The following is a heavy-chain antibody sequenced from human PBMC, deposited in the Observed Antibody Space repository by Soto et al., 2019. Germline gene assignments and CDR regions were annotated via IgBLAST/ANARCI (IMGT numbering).Heavy chain of an antibody. CDR3: ARDRGYFIITSCYEVYYYGMDV. V-gene: IGHV3-33*01. CDR2: IWYDGSNK. CDR1: GFTFSSYG. J-gene: IGHJ6*02. Sequence: QVQLVESGGGVVQPGRSLRLSCAASGFTFSSYGMHWVRQAPGKGLEWVAVIWYDGSNKYYADPVKGRFTISRDNSKNALDLQMNSLSAEDTAVYYCARDRGYFIITSCYEVYYYGMDVWGQVTTVTVSS. D-gene: IGHD2-2*01.